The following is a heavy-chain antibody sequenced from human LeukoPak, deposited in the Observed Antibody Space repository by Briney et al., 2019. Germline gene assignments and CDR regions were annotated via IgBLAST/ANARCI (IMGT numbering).Heavy chain of an antibody. CDR1: AYSISDGFV. Sequence: SGTLSLTCTVSAYSISDGFVWGWIRQAPGKGLEWIGSIYHSGTSYYNPSLKSRISMSVDTSKNQFSLNPSSVTAADTAVYYCTRLSHVAGAPKVSWFDPWGQGTLVTVSS. V-gene: IGHV4-38-2*02. CDR3: TRLSHVAGAPKVSWFDP. D-gene: IGHD1-26*01. J-gene: IGHJ5*02. CDR2: IYHSGTS.